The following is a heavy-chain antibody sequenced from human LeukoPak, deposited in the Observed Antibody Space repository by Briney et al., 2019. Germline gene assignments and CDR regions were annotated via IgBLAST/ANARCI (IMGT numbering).Heavy chain of an antibody. D-gene: IGHD2-15*01. CDR1: GYTFTGYY. J-gene: IGHJ5*02. V-gene: IGHV1-2*02. CDR2: INPNSGGT. Sequence: ASVKVSCKASGYTFTGYYMHWVRQAPGRGLEWMGWINPNSGGTNYAQKFQGRVTMTRDTSISTAYMELSRLRSDDTAVYYCAREGYCSGGSCYNWFDPWGQGTLVTVSS. CDR3: AREGYCSGGSCYNWFDP.